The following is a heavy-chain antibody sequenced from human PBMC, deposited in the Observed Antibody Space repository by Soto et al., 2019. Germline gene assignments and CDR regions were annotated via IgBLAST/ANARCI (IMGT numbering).Heavy chain of an antibody. CDR3: ARQSSSSWYMDV. D-gene: IGHD6-13*01. CDR1: GFTFSSYG. Sequence: GGSLRLSCAASGFTFSSYGMHWVRQAPGKGLEWVTVIWYDGSNKYYADSVKGRFTISSDNSKISLYLQMNSLKAADMTVYYCARQSSSSWYMDVWGKGTTVTVSS. CDR2: IWYDGSNK. V-gene: IGHV3-33*01. J-gene: IGHJ6*03.